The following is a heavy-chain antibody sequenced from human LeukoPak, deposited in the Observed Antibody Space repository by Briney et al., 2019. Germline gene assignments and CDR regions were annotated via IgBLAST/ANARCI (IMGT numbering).Heavy chain of an antibody. CDR1: GGSISSGGYS. J-gene: IGHJ4*02. D-gene: IGHD4-17*01. Sequence: SETLSLTCAVSGGSISSGGYSWSGIRQPPGKGLEWIGYIYHSGSTYYNPSLKSRVTISVDRSKNQFSLKLSSVTAADTAVYYCARQDYGDRAGFDYWGQGTLVTVSS. CDR2: IYHSGST. CDR3: ARQDYGDRAGFDY. V-gene: IGHV4-30-2*01.